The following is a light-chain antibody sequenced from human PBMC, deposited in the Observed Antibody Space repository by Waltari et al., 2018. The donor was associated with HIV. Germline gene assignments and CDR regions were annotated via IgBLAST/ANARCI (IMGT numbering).Light chain of an antibody. CDR3: QSYDSTNHVV. V-gene: IGLV6-57*02. CDR1: SGSIGTNY. J-gene: IGLJ2*01. CDR2: EDN. Sequence: NFMLTQPHSVSESPGKTVTISCTGSSGSIGTNYVQWYQQCPGSAPTTVIYEDNRRPSGVPDLFSGAIDSSSNSASLTISGLKTEDEADYYCQSYDSTNHVVFGGGTKLTVL.